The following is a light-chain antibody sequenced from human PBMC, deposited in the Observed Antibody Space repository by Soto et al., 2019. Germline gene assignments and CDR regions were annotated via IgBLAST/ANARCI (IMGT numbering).Light chain of an antibody. Sequence: EIELTQSPGTLSLSPGEIATLSCRASQSVSSSYLAWYQQKPGQAPRLLIYGASSRATGISDRFSGSGSGTDFTLTISRLEPEDFAVYYCQQYGSSRTFGQGTKVDIK. V-gene: IGKV3-20*01. CDR3: QQYGSSRT. CDR1: QSVSSSY. J-gene: IGKJ1*01. CDR2: GAS.